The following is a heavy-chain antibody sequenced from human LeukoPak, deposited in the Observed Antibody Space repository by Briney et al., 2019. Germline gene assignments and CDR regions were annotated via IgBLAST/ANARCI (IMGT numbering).Heavy chain of an antibody. CDR2: INHSGST. Sequence: PSETLSLTCAVYGGSFSGYYWSWIRQPPGKGLEWIGEINHSGSTNYNPSLKSRVTISVDTSKNQFSLKLSSVTAADTAVYYCARAGGYRVYYYMDVWGKGTTVTVSS. CDR3: ARAGGYRVYYYMDV. D-gene: IGHD5-24*01. V-gene: IGHV4-34*01. CDR1: GGSFSGYY. J-gene: IGHJ6*03.